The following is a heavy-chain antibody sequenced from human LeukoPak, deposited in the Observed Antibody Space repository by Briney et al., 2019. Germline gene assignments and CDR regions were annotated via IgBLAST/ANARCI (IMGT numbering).Heavy chain of an antibody. CDR3: ARLSLQIFDAFDI. CDR1: GGTFSSYA. Sequence: GASVKVSCKASGGTFSSYAISWVRQAPGQGLEWMGGIIPIFGTANYAQKFQGRVTITADKSTSTAYMELSSLRSEDTAVYYCARLSLQIFDAFDIWGQGTVVTVSS. D-gene: IGHD5-24*01. CDR2: IIPIFGTA. V-gene: IGHV1-69*06. J-gene: IGHJ3*02.